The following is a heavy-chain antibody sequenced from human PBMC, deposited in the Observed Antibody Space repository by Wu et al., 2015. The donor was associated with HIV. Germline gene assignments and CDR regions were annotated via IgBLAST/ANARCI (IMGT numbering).Heavy chain of an antibody. D-gene: IGHD4-11*01. CDR3: ARDATPITTEFDF. J-gene: IGHJ4*02. V-gene: IGHV1-2*02. CDR1: GYTFTNYY. CDR2: INPSGGAT. Sequence: QVRLVQSGAEVKKPGASVKVSCGASGYTFTNYYIHWLRQAPGQGLEWMAWINPSGGATIYAEDVEGRVTVTRDTSSETVYMELSGLTSGDTAIYYCARDATPITTEFDFWGQGTLITVSS.